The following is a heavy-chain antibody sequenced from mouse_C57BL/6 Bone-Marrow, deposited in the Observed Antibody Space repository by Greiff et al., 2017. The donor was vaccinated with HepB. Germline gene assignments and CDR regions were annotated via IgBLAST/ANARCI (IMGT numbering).Heavy chain of an antibody. J-gene: IGHJ4*01. V-gene: IGHV14-4*01. Sequence: VQLKQSGAELVRPGASVKLSCTASGFNIKDDYMHWVKQRPEQGLEWIGWIDPGNGDTEYASKFQGKATITADTSSNTAYLQLSSLTSEDTAVYYCTNGNPYYYAMDYWGQGTSVTVSS. CDR2: IDPGNGDT. CDR1: GFNIKDDY. CDR3: TNGNPYYYAMDY. D-gene: IGHD2-1*01.